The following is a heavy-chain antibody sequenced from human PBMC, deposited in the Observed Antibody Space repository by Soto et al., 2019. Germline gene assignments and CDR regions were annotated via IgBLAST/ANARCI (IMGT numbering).Heavy chain of an antibody. CDR3: VKGEYYYDGSAYYPFDY. CDR1: GFTFTSYA. CDR2: ISYDGINE. J-gene: IGHJ4*02. D-gene: IGHD3-22*01. Sequence: GGSLRLSCEASGFTFTSYAMHWVRQAPGKGLEWVAVISYDGINEYYADSVKGRFTISRDNSKNTAYLQMSSLRPEDTAVYYCVKGEYYYDGSAYYPFDYWGQGRMVTVSS. V-gene: IGHV3-30*14.